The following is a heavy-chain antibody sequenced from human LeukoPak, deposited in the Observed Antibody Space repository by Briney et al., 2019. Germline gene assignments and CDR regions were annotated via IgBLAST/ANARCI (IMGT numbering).Heavy chain of an antibody. D-gene: IGHD3-22*01. CDR3: ASSYYYDSSEYYVDY. CDR2: IIPILGIA. CDR1: GGTFISYT. V-gene: IGHV1-69*02. J-gene: IGHJ4*02. Sequence: GASLKVSCKASGGTFISYTISWVRQAPGQGLEWMGRIIPILGIANYAQKFQGRVTITADKSTSTAYMELSSLRSEDTAVYYCASSYYYDSSEYYVDYWGQGTLVTVSS.